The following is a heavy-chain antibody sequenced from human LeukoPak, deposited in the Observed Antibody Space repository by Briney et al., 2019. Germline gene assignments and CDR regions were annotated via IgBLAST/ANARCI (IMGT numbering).Heavy chain of an antibody. Sequence: SQTLSLTCGISGDSVSSNNGAWNWIRQSPSRGLEWLGRTYYRSKWYDDYAGSVQGRITISPDTSRNQFSLHLYSVTPEDTAVYYCARRGRGYSYFDYWGQGTLVTVSS. D-gene: IGHD5-18*01. CDR3: ARRGRGYSYFDY. CDR1: GDSVSSNNGA. J-gene: IGHJ4*02. V-gene: IGHV6-1*01. CDR2: TYYRSKWYD.